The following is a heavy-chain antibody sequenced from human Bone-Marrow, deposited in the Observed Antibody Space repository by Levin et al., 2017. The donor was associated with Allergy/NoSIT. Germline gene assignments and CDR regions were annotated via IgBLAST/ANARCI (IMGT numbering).Heavy chain of an antibody. CDR2: IYHGGRT. J-gene: IGHJ4*02. V-gene: IGHV4-4*02. Sequence: TAGGSLRLSCTVSGGSISSSTWWSWVRQPPGKGLEWIGEIYHGGRTNYNPSLRSRVTMSVDKSQNQFSLNLNSVTAADTAVYYCARDPLDYGTNSGNYWGQGTLVTVSS. CDR1: GGSISSSTW. D-gene: IGHD4-17*01. CDR3: ARDPLDYGTNSGNY.